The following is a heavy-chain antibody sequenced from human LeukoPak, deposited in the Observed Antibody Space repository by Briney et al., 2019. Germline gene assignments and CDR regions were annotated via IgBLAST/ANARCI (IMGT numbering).Heavy chain of an antibody. J-gene: IGHJ4*02. CDR2: IDHSGRT. CDR3: ARHTGGWGSFDY. D-gene: IGHD7-27*01. Sequence: SETLSLTCTVSGGSISSSSCSCGWIRQSPGKGLEWIGTIDHSGRTYYIPSLRTRVTISVDTSKNQFSLKLSSVTAADTAVYYCARHTGGWGSFDYWGQGTLVTVSS. CDR1: GGSISSSSCS. V-gene: IGHV4-39*01.